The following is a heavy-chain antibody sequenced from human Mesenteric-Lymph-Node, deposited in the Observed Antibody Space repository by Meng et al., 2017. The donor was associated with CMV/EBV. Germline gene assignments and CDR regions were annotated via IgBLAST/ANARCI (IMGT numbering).Heavy chain of an antibody. CDR1: GFTFADYA. V-gene: IGHV3-49*04. Sequence: GGSLRLSCTASGFTFADYAMTWVRQAPGKGLEWVGFTRSKAYGGTTEYAASVKGRFTISRDDSKSIAYLQMNSLRPEDTAVYYCAKDWCELGYCGNTRYFDYWGQGTLVTVSS. J-gene: IGHJ4*02. CDR2: TRSKAYGGTT. D-gene: IGHD2-2*01. CDR3: AKDWCELGYCGNTRYFDY.